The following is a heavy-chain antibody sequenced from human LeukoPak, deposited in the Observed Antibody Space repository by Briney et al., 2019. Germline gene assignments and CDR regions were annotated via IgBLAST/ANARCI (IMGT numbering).Heavy chain of an antibody. J-gene: IGHJ4*02. CDR1: GFTFSSYS. CDR2: ISSSSSTI. Sequence: GGSLRLSCAASGFTFSSYSMNWVRQAPGKGLEWVSYISSSSSTIYYADSVKGRFTISRDNAKNSLYLQMNSLRAEDTAVYYCATYRNYGYWGQRTLVTVSS. V-gene: IGHV3-48*01. CDR3: ATYRNYGY. D-gene: IGHD1-14*01.